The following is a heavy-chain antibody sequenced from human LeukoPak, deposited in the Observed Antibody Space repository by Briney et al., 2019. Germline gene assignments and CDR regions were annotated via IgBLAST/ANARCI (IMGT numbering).Heavy chain of an antibody. CDR2: INPNSGGT. V-gene: IGHV1-2*06. J-gene: IGHJ6*02. CDR1: GGTFSSYA. CDR3: ASWGVRGVKHGMDV. Sequence: GASVKVSCKASGGTFSSYAISWVRQAPGQGLEWMGRINPNSGGTNYAQKFQGRVTMTRDTSISTAYMELSRLGSDDTAVYYCASWGVRGVKHGMDVWGQGTTVTVSS. D-gene: IGHD3-10*01.